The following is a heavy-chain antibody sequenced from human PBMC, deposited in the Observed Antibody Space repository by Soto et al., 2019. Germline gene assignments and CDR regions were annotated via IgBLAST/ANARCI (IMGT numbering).Heavy chain of an antibody. D-gene: IGHD4-17*01. Sequence: GESLKISCQVSGYTFTIYWIGWVRQMPGKGLEWMGIIYPSDSDTRYSPSFQGQVTISADQSINTAYLQWDSLKASDTAIYYCPRPANTVADHFDLWGQGTQVTVSS. CDR1: GYTFTIYW. CDR2: IYPSDSDT. J-gene: IGHJ4*02. CDR3: PRPANTVADHFDL. V-gene: IGHV5-51*01.